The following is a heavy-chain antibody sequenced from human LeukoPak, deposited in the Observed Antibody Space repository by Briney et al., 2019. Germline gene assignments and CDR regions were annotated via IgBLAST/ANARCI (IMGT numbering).Heavy chain of an antibody. V-gene: IGHV1-46*01. J-gene: IGHJ4*02. CDR3: ARDQEAFDY. CDR2: IYPGDGST. Sequence: ASVKVSCKASGYSFTSNYIHWVRQAPGQGLEWMGMIYPGDGSTSYAQKFQGRVTVTRDTSTSTVHMELSGLRSEDTAVYYCARDQEAFDYWGQGTLVTVSS. CDR1: GYSFTSNY.